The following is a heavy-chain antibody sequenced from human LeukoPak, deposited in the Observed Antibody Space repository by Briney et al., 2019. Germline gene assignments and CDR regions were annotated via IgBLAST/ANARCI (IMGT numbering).Heavy chain of an antibody. Sequence: SETLSLTCAVYGGSFSGYYWSWIRQPPGKGLEWIGEINHSGSTNYNPSLKSRVTISVDTSKNQFSLKLSSVTAADTAVYYCARKGGRAGITMVRRSYYFDYWGQGTLVTVSS. CDR1: GGSFSGYY. CDR2: INHSGST. J-gene: IGHJ4*02. D-gene: IGHD3-10*01. V-gene: IGHV4-34*01. CDR3: ARKGGRAGITMVRRSYYFDY.